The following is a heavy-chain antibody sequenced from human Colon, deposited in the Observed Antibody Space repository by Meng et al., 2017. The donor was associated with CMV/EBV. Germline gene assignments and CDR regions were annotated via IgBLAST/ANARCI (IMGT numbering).Heavy chain of an antibody. V-gene: IGHV3-30*04. CDR3: VRGSNSSLDP. Sequence: GGSLRLSCAASGFSFNAFPIHWVRQAPGKGLEWVAIVSHDGKNKNYAESVKGRFTISRDNPQNTVNLHMNSLRGDDTALYYCVRGSNSSLDPWGQGTLVTVSS. D-gene: IGHD4-11*01. J-gene: IGHJ5*02. CDR2: VSHDGKNK. CDR1: GFSFNAFP.